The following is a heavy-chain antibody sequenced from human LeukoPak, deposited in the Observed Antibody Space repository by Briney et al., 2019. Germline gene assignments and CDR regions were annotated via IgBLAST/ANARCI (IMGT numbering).Heavy chain of an antibody. Sequence: GGSLRLSCAASGFAFSSYSMNWVRQAPGKGLEWVSSISSSSSYIYYADSVKGRFTISRDNAKNSLYLQMNSLRAEDTAVYYCAKPPTVTTPYYFDYWGQGTLVTVSS. CDR2: ISSSSSYI. CDR1: GFAFSSYS. J-gene: IGHJ4*02. V-gene: IGHV3-21*04. CDR3: AKPPTVTTPYYFDY. D-gene: IGHD4-17*01.